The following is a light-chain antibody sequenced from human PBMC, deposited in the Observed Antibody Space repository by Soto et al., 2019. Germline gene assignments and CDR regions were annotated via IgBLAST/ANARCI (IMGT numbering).Light chain of an antibody. CDR1: SSDVGSYNL. CDR2: EGS. CDR3: CSYAGSSTNWV. J-gene: IGLJ3*02. Sequence: QSALTQPASVSGSPGQSITISCTGTSSDVGSYNLVSWYQQHPGKAPKLMIYEGSKRPSGVSNRFSGSKSGNTASLTISGLQAEDEADYYCCSYAGSSTNWVFGGGTKLPS. V-gene: IGLV2-23*01.